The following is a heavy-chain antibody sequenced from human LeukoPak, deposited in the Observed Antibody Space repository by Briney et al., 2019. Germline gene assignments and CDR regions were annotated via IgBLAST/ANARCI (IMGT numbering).Heavy chain of an antibody. V-gene: IGHV3-15*01. CDR2: IKSKTDGGTT. CDR1: RFTFNKAW. CDR3: TIQVGVTALFFNYFNY. J-gene: IGHJ4*02. D-gene: IGHD1-26*01. Sequence: PGGSLRLSCAASRFTFNKAWMTWVRQAPGKGLEWVGRIKSKTDGGTTDYAAPVKGRFTISRDDSKNTLYLQMNSLKTEDTAVYYCTIQVGVTALFFNYFNYWGQGRLVTVSS.